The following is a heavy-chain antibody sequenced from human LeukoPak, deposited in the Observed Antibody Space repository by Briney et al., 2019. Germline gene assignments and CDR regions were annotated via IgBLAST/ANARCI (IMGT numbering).Heavy chain of an antibody. CDR3: ARSPRRHYFDY. V-gene: IGHV1-8*01. CDR2: MNPNSGNT. CDR1: GYTFTSYD. J-gene: IGHJ4*02. Sequence: ASVKVSCKAPGYTFTSYDINWVRQATGQGLEWMGWMNPNSGNTGYAQKFQGRVTMTRDTSISTAYMELSSLRSEDTAVYYCARSPRRHYFDYWGQGTLVTVSS.